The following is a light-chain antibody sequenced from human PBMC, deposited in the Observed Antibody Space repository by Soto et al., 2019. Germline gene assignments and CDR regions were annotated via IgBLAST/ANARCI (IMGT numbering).Light chain of an antibody. CDR3: CSHAGGGTLV. CDR1: SSDVGKYKF. Sequence: QPASVSGSPGQSISVSCTGTSSDVGKYKFVSWYQQHPGKAPKLLIYEGTKRPSGVSNRFSGSKSGNTASLTISGLQAEDEADYYCCSHAGGGTLVFGGGTKLTVL. V-gene: IGLV2-23*01. J-gene: IGLJ3*02. CDR2: EGT.